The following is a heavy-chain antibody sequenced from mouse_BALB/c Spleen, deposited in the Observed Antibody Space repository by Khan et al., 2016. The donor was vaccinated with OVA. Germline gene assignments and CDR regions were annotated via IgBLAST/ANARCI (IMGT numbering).Heavy chain of an antibody. J-gene: IGHJ1*01. CDR2: IYPGIFYI. Sequence: QVQLQQSGVELVRPGSSVKISCKASGYTFTNYWLGWVKQRPGHGLGWIGDIYPGIFYINYNEKFKGKATLTEDTSSSTAYLQLTSLTSEDSAVYFCTKWATWYFDVWGAGTTVTVSS. CDR3: TKWATWYFDV. CDR1: GYTFTNYW. V-gene: IGHV1-63*02. D-gene: IGHD3-1*01.